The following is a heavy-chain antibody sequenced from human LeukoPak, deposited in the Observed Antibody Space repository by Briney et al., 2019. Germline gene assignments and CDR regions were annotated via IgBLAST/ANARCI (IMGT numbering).Heavy chain of an antibody. V-gene: IGHV4-30-4*08. J-gene: IGHJ4*02. CDR2: ISYSGVT. Sequence: SETLSLTCTVSGASVSSPDYFWNWIRHPPGKGLEWIGSISYSGVTFYNPSLKGRLTMSLDTSKNQFSLRLTSVTVADTAVYYCARPRGSGYDLDFDYWGQGTLVSVSS. CDR3: ARPRGSGYDLDFDY. CDR1: GASVSSPDYF. D-gene: IGHD5-12*01.